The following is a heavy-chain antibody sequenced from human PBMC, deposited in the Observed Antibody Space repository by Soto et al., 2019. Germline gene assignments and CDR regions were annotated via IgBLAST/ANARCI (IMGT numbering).Heavy chain of an antibody. CDR3: AKESKQWLRLSFAYYFDY. CDR1: GFTFSSYA. V-gene: IGHV3-23*01. D-gene: IGHD5-12*01. Sequence: GGSLRLSCAASGFTFSSYAMSWVRQAPGKGLEWVSAISGSGGSTYYADTVKGRFTISRDNSKNTLYLQKNSLRAEDTAVYYCAKESKQWLRLSFAYYFDYWGQGTLVTVSS. CDR2: ISGSGGST. J-gene: IGHJ4*02.